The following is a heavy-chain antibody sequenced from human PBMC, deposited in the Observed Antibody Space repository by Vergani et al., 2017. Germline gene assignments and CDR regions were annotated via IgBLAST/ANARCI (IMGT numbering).Heavy chain of an antibody. V-gene: IGHV4-31*03. J-gene: IGHJ5*02. CDR1: GGSISSGVYY. Sequence: QVQLQESGPGLVKPSQTLSLTCTVSGGSISSGVYYWNWIRQHPGKGLEWIGYIYSTGSTHHNPSLRRRINMSVDTSKNQFSLKLNSVTAADTAVYYCGRVADFYGLGSRLLDLWGQGILVTVSS. CDR3: GRVADFYGLGSRLLDL. D-gene: IGHD3-10*01. CDR2: IYSTGST.